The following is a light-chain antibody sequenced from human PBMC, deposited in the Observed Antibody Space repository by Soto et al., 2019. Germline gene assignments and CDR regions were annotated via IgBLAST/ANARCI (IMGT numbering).Light chain of an antibody. J-gene: IGKJ4*01. Sequence: EIVMTQSPASLSVSPGERAILSCRASKSVSINLAWYQQKPGQAPRLLIYGASNRAAGIPARFSGSGSGTEFSLSISSLQSEDFAIYYCQQYNNWPPLTFGGGTKVEIK. V-gene: IGKV3-15*01. CDR2: GAS. CDR1: KSVSIN. CDR3: QQYNNWPPLT.